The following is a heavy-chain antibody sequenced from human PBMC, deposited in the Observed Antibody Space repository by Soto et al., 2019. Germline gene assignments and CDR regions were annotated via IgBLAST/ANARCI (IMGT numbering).Heavy chain of an antibody. CDR2: IYYSGST. CDR3: ARARRGGYCGGDCHSNWFDP. D-gene: IGHD2-21*02. V-gene: IGHV4-39*07. CDR1: GGSISSSSYY. J-gene: IGHJ5*02. Sequence: SETLSLTCTVSGGSISSSSYYWGWIRQPPGKGLEWIGSIYYSGSTNYNPSLKSRVTISVDTSKNQFSLKLSSVTAADTAVYYCARARRGGYCGGDCHSNWFDPWGQGTLVTVSS.